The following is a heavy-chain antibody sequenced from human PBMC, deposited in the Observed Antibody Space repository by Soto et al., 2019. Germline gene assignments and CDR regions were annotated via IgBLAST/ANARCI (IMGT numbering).Heavy chain of an antibody. D-gene: IGHD3-22*01. Sequence: SETLSLTCSVSGGSISSGYLTWIRQPPGKGLEWIGYIYYGGSINYNPSLKSRVTISVDTAKNQFSLRLSSVSATDTAVYYCTGAYYDVSGYSLDPWGQGTSVTVSS. CDR3: TGAYYDVSGYSLDP. V-gene: IGHV4-59*01. J-gene: IGHJ5*02. CDR2: IYYGGSI. CDR1: GGSISSGY.